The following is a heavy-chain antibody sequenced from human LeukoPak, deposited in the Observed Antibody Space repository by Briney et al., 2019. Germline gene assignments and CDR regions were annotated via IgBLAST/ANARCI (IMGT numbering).Heavy chain of an antibody. CDR1: GITGSSNY. V-gene: IGHV3-53*01. D-gene: IGHD3-9*01. CDR2: IHSGGRT. CDR3: AEDGIRDFDWSDTYYYYGMDV. J-gene: IGHJ6*04. Sequence: GGFLRLVCAACGITGSSNYMSSPRQAPGEGLHSLPLIHSGGRTYYADSVKGRFTISRDNSKNTLYLQMNSLRAEDTAFFFQAEDGIRDFDWSDTYYYYGMDVWGKGTTVTVSS.